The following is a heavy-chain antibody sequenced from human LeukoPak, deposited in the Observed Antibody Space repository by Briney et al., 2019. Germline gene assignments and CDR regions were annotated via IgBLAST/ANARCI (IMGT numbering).Heavy chain of an antibody. Sequence: SETLSLTCAVYGGSFSGDYWSWIRQPPGKGLEWIGEINHSGSTNYNPSLKSRVTISVDTSKNQFSLKLSSVTAADTAVYYCARLVAVAGTQRFDYWGQGTLVTVSS. CDR3: ARLVAVAGTQRFDY. CDR2: INHSGST. CDR1: GGSFSGDY. V-gene: IGHV4-34*01. D-gene: IGHD6-19*01. J-gene: IGHJ4*02.